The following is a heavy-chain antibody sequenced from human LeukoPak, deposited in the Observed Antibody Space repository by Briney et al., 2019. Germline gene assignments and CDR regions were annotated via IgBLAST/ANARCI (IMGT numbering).Heavy chain of an antibody. CDR3: AKENGSPPGGHIVGATQPDY. D-gene: IGHD1-26*01. CDR2: IKGSGGNT. CDR1: GFTFNSYA. Sequence: GGSLRLSCAASGFTFNSYAMSWVRQAPGKGLEWVSDIKGSGGNTYYADSVKGRFTISRDNSKNTLYLQMNSLRAEDTAVYYCAKENGSPPGGHIVGATQPDYWGQGTLVTVSS. V-gene: IGHV3-23*01. J-gene: IGHJ4*02.